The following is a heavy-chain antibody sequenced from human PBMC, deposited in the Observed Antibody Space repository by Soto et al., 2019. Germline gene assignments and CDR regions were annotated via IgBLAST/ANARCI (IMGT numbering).Heavy chain of an antibody. D-gene: IGHD2-8*01. CDR2: IYHSGST. CDR1: GGSISSSNW. V-gene: IGHV4-4*02. Sequence: QVQLQESGPGLVKPSGTLSLTCAVSGGSISSSNWWSWVRQPPGKGLEWIGEIYHSGSTNYNPSLKSRVTISVDKSKNQFSLKLSSVTAADTAVYYCARDLQYCTNGVCYNWFDPWGQGTLVTVSS. CDR3: ARDLQYCTNGVCYNWFDP. J-gene: IGHJ5*02.